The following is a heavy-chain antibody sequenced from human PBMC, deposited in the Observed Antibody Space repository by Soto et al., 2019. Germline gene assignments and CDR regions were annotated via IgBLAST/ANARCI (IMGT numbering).Heavy chain of an antibody. Sequence: QVQLVESGGGVVQPGRSLRLSCAASGFTFSSYGMHWVRQAPGKGLEWVAVISYDGSNKYYADSVKGRFTISRDNSKNTLYLQMNSLIAEDTAVYYCAKDKRDQLWIDAFDIWGQGTMVTVSS. CDR2: ISYDGSNK. V-gene: IGHV3-30*18. CDR1: GFTFSSYG. J-gene: IGHJ3*02. D-gene: IGHD5-18*01. CDR3: AKDKRDQLWIDAFDI.